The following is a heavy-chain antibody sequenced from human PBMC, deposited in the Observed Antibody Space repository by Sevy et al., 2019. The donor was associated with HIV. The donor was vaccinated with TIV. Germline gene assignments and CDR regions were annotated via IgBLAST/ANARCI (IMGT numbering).Heavy chain of an antibody. Sequence: ASVKVSCKASGGTFSSYAISWVRQAPGQGLEWMGGIIPIFGTANYAQKFQGRVTITADESTSTAYMELSSLRSEETAVYYCARGGYCSSTSCYVSAFDIWGQGTMVTVSS. V-gene: IGHV1-69*13. CDR2: IIPIFGTA. CDR1: GGTFSSYA. D-gene: IGHD2-2*01. J-gene: IGHJ3*02. CDR3: ARGGYCSSTSCYVSAFDI.